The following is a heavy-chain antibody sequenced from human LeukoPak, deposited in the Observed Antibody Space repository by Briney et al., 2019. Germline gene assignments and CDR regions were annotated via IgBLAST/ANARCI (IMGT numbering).Heavy chain of an antibody. V-gene: IGHV1-18*01. D-gene: IGHD3-10*01. CDR1: GYTFTSYG. Sequence: ASVKVSCKASGYTFTSYGISWVRQAPGQGLEWMGWISAYNGNTNYAQKLQGRVTMTTDTSTSTAYMELRSLRSDDTAVYYCARGLVFPRFGELLLGYFDYWGQGTLVTVSS. CDR3: ARGLVFPRFGELLLGYFDY. CDR2: ISAYNGNT. J-gene: IGHJ4*02.